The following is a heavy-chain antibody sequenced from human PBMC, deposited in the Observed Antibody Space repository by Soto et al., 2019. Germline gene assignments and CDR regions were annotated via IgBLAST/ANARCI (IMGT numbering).Heavy chain of an antibody. Sequence: QVHLVQSGAEVKRPGASVTVSCKASGYSFTNYGISCVRQAPGQGLEWMGWISGHTGNTNYAQRLQGRVTMTTATSTSTAYMELRSLRSDDTAVYYCARDYYGAVSPRFPFFYWGQGTLVTVSS. CDR2: ISGHTGNT. CDR3: ARDYYGAVSPRFPFFY. J-gene: IGHJ4*02. D-gene: IGHD3-10*01. V-gene: IGHV1-18*01. CDR1: GYSFTNYG.